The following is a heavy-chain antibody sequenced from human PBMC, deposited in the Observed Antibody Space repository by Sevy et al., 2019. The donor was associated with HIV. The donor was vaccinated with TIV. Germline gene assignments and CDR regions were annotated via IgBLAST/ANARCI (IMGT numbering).Heavy chain of an antibody. V-gene: IGHV4-30-2*01. CDR3: ARSSSAYPYHFDY. CDR1: GGSISTDLYS. CDR2: IFHSGNT. J-gene: IGHJ4*02. Sequence: SETLSLTCAVSGGSISTDLYSWNWIRQPPGKGLEWIGYIFHSGNTYYNPSLKSRVTISIDRSKNQFSLNLSSVTAADTAVSYCARSSSAYPYHFDYWGQGTLVTVSS.